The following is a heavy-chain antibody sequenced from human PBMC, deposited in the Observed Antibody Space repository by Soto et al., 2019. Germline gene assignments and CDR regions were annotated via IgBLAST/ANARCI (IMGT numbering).Heavy chain of an antibody. V-gene: IGHV5-51*01. CDR3: ARNISNLRYYYAMDV. J-gene: IGHJ6*02. Sequence: GESLKISCKGSGYTFTDYWIGWVRQLPGKGLEWMGIIYPGDSDTRYSPSFQGHVTITVDKSTSTAYLQWNTLKASDTAMYYCARNISNLRYYYAMDVWGQGTTVTVSS. D-gene: IGHD3-3*01. CDR2: IYPGDSDT. CDR1: GYTFTDYW.